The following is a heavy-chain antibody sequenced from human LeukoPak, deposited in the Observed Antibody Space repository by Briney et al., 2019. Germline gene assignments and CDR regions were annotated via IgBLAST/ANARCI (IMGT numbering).Heavy chain of an antibody. Sequence: ASVKVSCKASGYTFTGYYMHWVRQAPGQGLEWMGWINPNSGGTNYAQKFQGRVTITADESTSTAYMELSSLRSEDTAVYYCTRHSVDTAMVKVYWGQGTLVTVSS. V-gene: IGHV1-2*02. CDR1: GYTFTGYY. J-gene: IGHJ4*02. D-gene: IGHD5-18*01. CDR2: INPNSGGT. CDR3: TRHSVDTAMVKVY.